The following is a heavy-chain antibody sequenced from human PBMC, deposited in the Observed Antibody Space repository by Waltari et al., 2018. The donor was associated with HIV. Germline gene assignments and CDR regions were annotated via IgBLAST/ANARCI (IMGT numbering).Heavy chain of an antibody. CDR3: ANTGGDPDAFDI. CDR2: IRYDGSNK. Sequence: QVQLLESGGGVVEPGGSLRLSCAAPGSTFSSYGMHWVCQAPGKGLEWVAFIRYDGSNKYYADSVKGRFTISRDNSKNTLYLQMNSLRAEDTAVYYCANTGGDPDAFDIWGQGTMVTVSS. J-gene: IGHJ3*02. D-gene: IGHD2-21*02. V-gene: IGHV3-30*02. CDR1: GSTFSSYG.